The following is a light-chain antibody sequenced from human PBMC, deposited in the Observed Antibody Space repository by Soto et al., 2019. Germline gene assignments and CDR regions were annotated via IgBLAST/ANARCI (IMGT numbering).Light chain of an antibody. CDR3: QQYGSSPLYT. J-gene: IGKJ1*01. CDR1: QSVSSSY. V-gene: IGKV3-20*01. CDR2: GAS. Sequence: EIVLPQSPGTLSLSPGERATLSCRASQSVSSSYLAWYQQKPGQAPRLLIYGASSRATGIPDRFSGSGSGTDFTLTISRLEPADFAVYYCQQYGSSPLYTFGQGTKVEIK.